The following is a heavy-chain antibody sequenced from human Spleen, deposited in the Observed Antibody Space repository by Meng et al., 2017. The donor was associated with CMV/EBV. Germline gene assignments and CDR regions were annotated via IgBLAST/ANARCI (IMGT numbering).Heavy chain of an antibody. CDR1: FMNYD. CDR3: ARGDYDILTGGVFFDY. J-gene: IGHJ4*02. V-gene: IGHV1-8*01. D-gene: IGHD3-9*01. Sequence: FMNYDINWVRQATGQGLEWMGWMNPNSRNTNYAPQFQGRITMTRNPSIGTAYMELSSLRSDDTAVYYCARGDYDILTGGVFFDYWGQGSLVTVSS. CDR2: MNPNSRNT.